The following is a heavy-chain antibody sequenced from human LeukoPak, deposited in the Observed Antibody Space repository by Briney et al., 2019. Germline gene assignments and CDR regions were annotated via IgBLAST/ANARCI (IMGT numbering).Heavy chain of an antibody. CDR2: ISYDGSNE. V-gene: IGHV3-30-3*01. D-gene: IGHD5-24*01. J-gene: IGHJ4*02. CDR1: GYTFITYA. CDR3: ARDSLKNGYNYDYFDY. Sequence: GSLRLSCAASGYTFITYAMHWVRQAPGTGLEWVAVISYDGSNEYYVDSVKGRFTISRDNSKNILYLQMDSLTAEDTAVYYCARDSLKNGYNYDYFDYWGQGTLVTVSS.